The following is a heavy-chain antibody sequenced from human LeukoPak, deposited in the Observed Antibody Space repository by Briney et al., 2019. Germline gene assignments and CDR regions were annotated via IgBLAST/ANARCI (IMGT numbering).Heavy chain of an antibody. CDR2: INPNSGGT. CDR1: GYTFTGYY. D-gene: IGHD3-22*01. CDR3: ARDLYYDSSGYFPRDAFDI. J-gene: IGHJ3*02. V-gene: IGHV1-2*02. Sequence: ASVKVSCKASGYTFTGYYMHWVRQAPGQGLEWMGWINPNSGGTNYAQKFQGRVTMTRDTSISTAYMELSRLRSDDTAVYYCARDLYYDSSGYFPRDAFDIWGQGTMVTVSS.